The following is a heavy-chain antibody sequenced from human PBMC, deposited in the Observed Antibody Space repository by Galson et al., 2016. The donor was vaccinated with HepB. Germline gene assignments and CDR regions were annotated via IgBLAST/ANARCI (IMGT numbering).Heavy chain of an antibody. V-gene: IGHV2-70*11. CDR2: IDWDGDK. Sequence: PALVKPTQTLTLTCTFSGFSLSTSGMCVSWIRQPPGKALEWLARIDWDGDKTYSTSLKTRLTIFRGTSKNQVVLMMTNMEPVDTGTYYCARSPQHYYGAGTYYDYWGQGILVAVSS. D-gene: IGHD3-10*01. CDR3: ARSPQHYYGAGTYYDY. CDR1: GFSLSTSGMC. J-gene: IGHJ4*02.